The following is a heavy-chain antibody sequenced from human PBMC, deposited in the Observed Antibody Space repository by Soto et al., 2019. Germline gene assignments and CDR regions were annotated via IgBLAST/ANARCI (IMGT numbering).Heavy chain of an antibody. CDR2: IWYDGSNK. J-gene: IGHJ4*02. D-gene: IGHD3-22*01. CDR1: GFTFSSYG. Sequence: PGGSLRLSCAASGFTFSSYGMHWVRQAPGKGLEWVAVIWYDGSNKYYADSVKGRFTISRDNSKNTLYLQMNSLRAEDTAVYYCARDSLHYYDSSGYLDYWGKGTMVTVS. CDR3: ARDSLHYYDSSGYLDY. V-gene: IGHV3-33*01.